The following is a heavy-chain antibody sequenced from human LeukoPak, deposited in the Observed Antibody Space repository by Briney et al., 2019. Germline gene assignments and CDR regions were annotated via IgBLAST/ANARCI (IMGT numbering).Heavy chain of an antibody. V-gene: IGHV2-70*11. Sequence: SGPTLVNPTQSLTLTCTFSGFSLSTSGMCVSWIRQPPGKAVEWLARIDWDDDKYYSTSLKTRLTLSKDTSKNQVVLTMTNMDPVDTSTYYCARIRHDSGLGYFDYWGQGTLVTVSS. D-gene: IGHD3-10*01. CDR1: GFSLSTSGMC. J-gene: IGHJ4*02. CDR3: ARIRHDSGLGYFDY. CDR2: IDWDDDK.